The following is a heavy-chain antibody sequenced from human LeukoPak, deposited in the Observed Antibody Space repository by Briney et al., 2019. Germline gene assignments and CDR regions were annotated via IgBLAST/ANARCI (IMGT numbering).Heavy chain of an antibody. Sequence: GGSLRLSCAASGFTFSSYSMNWVRQAPGKGLEWVSPITSSSSYIYYADSVKGRFTISRDNAKNSLYLQMNSLRAEDTAVYYCARDPDFWSGYSNRFDYWGQGTLVTVSS. J-gene: IGHJ4*02. CDR1: GFTFSSYS. D-gene: IGHD3-3*01. CDR3: ARDPDFWSGYSNRFDY. CDR2: ITSSSSYI. V-gene: IGHV3-21*01.